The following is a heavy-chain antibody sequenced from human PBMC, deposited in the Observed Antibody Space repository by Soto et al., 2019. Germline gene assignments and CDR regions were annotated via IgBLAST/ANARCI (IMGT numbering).Heavy chain of an antibody. V-gene: IGHV4-31*03. J-gene: IGHJ4*02. CDR3: ARSGYSYGPNPLLY. CDR1: GGSISSGGYY. D-gene: IGHD5-18*01. Sequence: QVQLQESGPGLVKPSQTLSLTCTVSGGSISSGGYYWSWIRQHPGKGLEWIGYIYYSGSTYYNPSLMRRVTISVDTSKNQFSLKLSSVTAADTAVYYCARSGYSYGPNPLLYWGQGTLVTVSS. CDR2: IYYSGST.